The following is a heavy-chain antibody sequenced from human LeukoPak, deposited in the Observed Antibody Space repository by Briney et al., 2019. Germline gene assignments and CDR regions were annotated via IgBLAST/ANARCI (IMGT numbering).Heavy chain of an antibody. V-gene: IGHV1-24*01. CDR2: FDPEYGET. Sequence: ASVKVSCKVSGYTLTELSMHWVRQAPGKGLEWMGGFDPEYGETIYAQKFQGRVTMTEDTSTDTAYMELSSLRSEDTAVYYCATMSPAAIHLYGMDVWGQGTTVTVSS. CDR1: GYTLTELS. J-gene: IGHJ6*02. CDR3: ATMSPAAIHLYGMDV. D-gene: IGHD2-2*01.